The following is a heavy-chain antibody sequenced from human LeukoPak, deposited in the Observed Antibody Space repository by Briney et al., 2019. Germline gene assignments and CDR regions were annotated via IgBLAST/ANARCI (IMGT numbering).Heavy chain of an antibody. Sequence: GSLRLSCAASGFTFSRYVMSWVRQAPGKGLEWVSAISGSGGSTYYADSVKGRFTISRDNSKNTLYLQMNSLRAEDTAVYYCAKLDSPMVYFFDYWGQGTLVTVSS. D-gene: IGHD5-18*01. V-gene: IGHV3-23*01. CDR2: ISGSGGST. J-gene: IGHJ4*02. CDR1: GFTFSRYV. CDR3: AKLDSPMVYFFDY.